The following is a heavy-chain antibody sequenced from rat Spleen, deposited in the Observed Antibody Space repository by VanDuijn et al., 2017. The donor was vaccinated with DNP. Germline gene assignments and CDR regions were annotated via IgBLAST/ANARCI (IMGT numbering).Heavy chain of an antibody. CDR3: TTGAGSP. D-gene: IGHD1-4*01. CDR2: ITNSGGST. CDR1: GFTFKNYW. Sequence: EVQLVESGGDLVQPGKSLNLSCVASGFTFKNYWVTWVRQAPTKGLEWVASITNSGGSTYYRDSVKGRITISRDNAKSTLYLQMDSLRSEDTATYYCTTGAGSPWGQGTSVTVSS. V-gene: IGHV5-31*01. J-gene: IGHJ4*01.